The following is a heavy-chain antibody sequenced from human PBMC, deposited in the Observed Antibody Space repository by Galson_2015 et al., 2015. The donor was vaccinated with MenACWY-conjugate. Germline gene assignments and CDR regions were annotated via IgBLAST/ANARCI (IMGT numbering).Heavy chain of an antibody. CDR3: ARERWVRGVFFDQ. CDR2: IKQDGSEN. Sequence: SLRLSCAASGFTFSNFWMCWVRQAPGKELVWVASIKQDGSENYLVDSVKGRFTISRDNAENSLFLQMNSLRAEDTAVYCCARERWVRGVFFDQWGQGTLVTVSS. J-gene: IGHJ4*02. D-gene: IGHD3-10*01. V-gene: IGHV3-7*01. CDR1: GFTFSNFW.